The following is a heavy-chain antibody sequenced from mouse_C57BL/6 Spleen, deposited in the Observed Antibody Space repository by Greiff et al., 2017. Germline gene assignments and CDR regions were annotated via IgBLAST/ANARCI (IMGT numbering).Heavy chain of an antibody. CDR2: IYPRSGNT. D-gene: IGHD1-1*01. Sequence: QVQLQQSGAELARPGASVKLSCKASGYTFTSYGISWVKQRTGQGLEWIGEIYPRSGNTYYNEKFKGKATLTADKSSSTAYMELRSLTSEDSAVYFCATRDYYGSSYGYWGQGTTLTVSS. J-gene: IGHJ2*01. CDR3: ATRDYYGSSYGY. CDR1: GYTFTSYG. V-gene: IGHV1-81*01.